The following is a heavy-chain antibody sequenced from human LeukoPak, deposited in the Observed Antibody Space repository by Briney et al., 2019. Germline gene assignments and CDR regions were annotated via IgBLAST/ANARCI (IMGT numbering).Heavy chain of an antibody. CDR1: GFTFSSYW. Sequence: GSLRLSCAASGFTFSSYWMSWIRQPPGKGLEWIGEINHSGSTNYNPSLKSRVTISVDTSKNQFSLKLSSVTAADTAVYYCARHPRILWFGELSPWGQGTLVTVSS. V-gene: IGHV4-34*01. CDR2: INHSGST. D-gene: IGHD3-10*01. CDR3: ARHPRILWFGELSP. J-gene: IGHJ5*02.